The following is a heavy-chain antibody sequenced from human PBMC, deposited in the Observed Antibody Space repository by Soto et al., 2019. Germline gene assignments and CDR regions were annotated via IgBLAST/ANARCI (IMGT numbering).Heavy chain of an antibody. V-gene: IGHV3-15*01. J-gene: IGHJ4*02. Sequence: ESGGGLVKPGGSLRLSCAASGFTFSNAWMSWVRQAPGKGLEWVGRIKSKTDGGTTDYAAPVKGRFTISRDDSKNTLYLQMNSLKTEDTAVYYCTTYYDFWSGYYTFDYWGQGTLVTVSS. CDR1: GFTFSNAW. D-gene: IGHD3-3*01. CDR2: IKSKTDGGTT. CDR3: TTYYDFWSGYYTFDY.